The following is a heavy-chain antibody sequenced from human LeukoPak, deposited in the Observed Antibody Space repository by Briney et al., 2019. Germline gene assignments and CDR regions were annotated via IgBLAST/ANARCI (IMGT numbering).Heavy chain of an antibody. V-gene: IGHV3-9*01. CDR2: ISWNSGSI. D-gene: IGHD3-10*01. J-gene: IGHJ3*02. Sequence: GGSLRLSCAASGFTFDDYAMHWVRQAPGKGLEWVSGISWNSGSIGYADSVKGRFTISRDNAKNSLYLQMNSLRAEDTALYYCAKETVVRGVDTLDAFDIWGQGTMVTVSS. CDR3: AKETVVRGVDTLDAFDI. CDR1: GFTFDDYA.